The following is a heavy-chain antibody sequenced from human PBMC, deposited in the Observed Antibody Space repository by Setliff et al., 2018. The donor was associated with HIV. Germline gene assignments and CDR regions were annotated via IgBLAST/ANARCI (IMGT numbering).Heavy chain of an antibody. V-gene: IGHV3-30*02. CDR1: GFTFSSYA. D-gene: IGHD3-16*01. Sequence: GGSLRLSCAASGFTFSSYAMSWVRQAPGKGLDWLAFIRPDGIYKYYADSVQGRFTISRDNSKNTLYLQINSLRPDDTAIYYCAKDTPQGAAIDLWGQGTLVTV. CDR2: IRPDGIYK. J-gene: IGHJ4*02. CDR3: AKDTPQGAAIDL.